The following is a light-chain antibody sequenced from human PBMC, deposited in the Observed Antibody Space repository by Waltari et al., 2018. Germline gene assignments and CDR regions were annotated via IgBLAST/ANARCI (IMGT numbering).Light chain of an antibody. J-gene: IGLJ2*01. CDR1: TSNIGNYY. CDR3: ATWDNSLTDVV. CDR2: DNA. V-gene: IGLV1-51*01. Sequence: QSVLTQPPSVSAAPGQKVTISCSGGTSNIGNYYVSWYQHLPGAAPQLLIYDNAKRPSGMPDRVSASRSGTSATLGITGLQIGDEADYYCATWDNSLTDVVFGGGTKLTVL.